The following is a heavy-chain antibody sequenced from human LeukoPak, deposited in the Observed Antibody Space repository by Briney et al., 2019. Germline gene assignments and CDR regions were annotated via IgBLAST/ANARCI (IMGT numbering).Heavy chain of an antibody. CDR2: IIPIFGTA. D-gene: IGHD4-17*01. V-gene: IGHV1-69*13. CDR1: GGTFSSYA. Sequence: SVKVSCKASGGTFSSYAISWVRQAPGQGLEWMGGIIPIFGTANYAQKFQGRVTITADESTSTAYMELSSLRSEDTAVYYCAREPYGDYVPDYGMDVWGQGTTVTVSS. CDR3: AREPYGDYVPDYGMDV. J-gene: IGHJ6*02.